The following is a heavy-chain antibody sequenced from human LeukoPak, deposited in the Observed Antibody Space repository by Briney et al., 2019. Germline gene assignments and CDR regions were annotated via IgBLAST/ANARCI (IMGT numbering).Heavy chain of an antibody. D-gene: IGHD5-18*01. J-gene: IGHJ4*02. CDR1: GLTFSSFA. Sequence: GGSLRLSYAAAGLTFSSFARSGVRQAPGKGLEWVSTICTSGGRIYYADSVKGRFTISRDNSKNTLYLQMNSLRAEDTAVYYCAKDRLSGYSYGQFDYWGQGTLVTVSS. CDR2: ICTSGGRI. CDR3: AKDRLSGYSYGQFDY. V-gene: IGHV3-23*01.